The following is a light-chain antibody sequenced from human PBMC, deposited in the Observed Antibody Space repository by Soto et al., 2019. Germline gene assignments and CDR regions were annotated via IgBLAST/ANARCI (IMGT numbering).Light chain of an antibody. V-gene: IGKV1-6*01. CDR1: QCIIYD. J-gene: IGKJ3*01. Sequence: AIQMTQSPSSLSATVRDRVTITCRASQCIIYDLGLYQQKPGKAPKLLIYAASSLQSGVPSRFSGSGSGTDFTLTISSLQPEDFATYYCLQDYNYPRTFGPGTKVDIK. CDR3: LQDYNYPRT. CDR2: AAS.